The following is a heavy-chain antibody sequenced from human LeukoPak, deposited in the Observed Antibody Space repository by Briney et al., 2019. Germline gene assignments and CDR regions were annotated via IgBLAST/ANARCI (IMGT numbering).Heavy chain of an antibody. V-gene: IGHV3-30-3*01. D-gene: IGHD3-10*01. J-gene: IGHJ4*02. CDR1: GFTFSSYA. CDR3: ASDYGSGSYYNVPDY. CDR2: ISYDGSNK. Sequence: GRSLRLSCAASGFTFSSYAMHWVRQAPGKGLEWVAVISYDGSNKYYADSVKGRFTISRDNSKSTLYLQMNSLRAEDTAVYYCASDYGSGSYYNVPDYWGQGTLVTVSS.